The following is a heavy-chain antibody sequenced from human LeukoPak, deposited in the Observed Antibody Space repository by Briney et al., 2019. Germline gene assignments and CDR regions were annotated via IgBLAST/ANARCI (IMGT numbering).Heavy chain of an antibody. CDR3: AKTYYYDSSGPIDAFDI. V-gene: IGHV3-23*01. J-gene: IGHJ3*02. CDR2: ISGSGGST. CDR1: GFTFSSYA. Sequence: GGSLRLSCAASGFTFSSYAMSWVRQAPGKGLEWVSAISGSGGSTYYADSVKGRFTISRDNSKNTPYLQMNSLRAEDTAVYYCAKTYYYDSSGPIDAFDIWGQGTMVTVSS. D-gene: IGHD3-22*01.